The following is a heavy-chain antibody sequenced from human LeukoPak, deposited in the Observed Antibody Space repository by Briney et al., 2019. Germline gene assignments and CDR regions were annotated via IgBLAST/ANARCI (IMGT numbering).Heavy chain of an antibody. D-gene: IGHD2-2*01. J-gene: IGHJ4*02. Sequence: GGSLRLSCAASGFTFSSYAMSWVRQAPGKGLEWVSAISGGGGSTYYADSVKGRFTISRDNSKNTLYLQMNSLRAEDTAVYYCAKVRNGYCSSTSCPFDYWGQGTLVTVSS. CDR2: ISGGGGST. CDR3: AKVRNGYCSSTSCPFDY. V-gene: IGHV3-23*01. CDR1: GFTFSSYA.